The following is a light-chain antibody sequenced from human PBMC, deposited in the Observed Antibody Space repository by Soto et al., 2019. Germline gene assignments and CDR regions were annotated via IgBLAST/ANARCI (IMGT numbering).Light chain of an antibody. J-gene: IGKJ4*01. CDR2: AAS. Sequence: DIQMTQSPSSLSGFVGDRVTLTCRASQTISMYLNWYQQKPGKAPILLISAASSLQTGVPSRFNGSGSGTDFTLTISSLQPEDCATYYCQQSYSTPPLTFGGGTKVEIK. CDR1: QTISMY. V-gene: IGKV1-39*01. CDR3: QQSYSTPPLT.